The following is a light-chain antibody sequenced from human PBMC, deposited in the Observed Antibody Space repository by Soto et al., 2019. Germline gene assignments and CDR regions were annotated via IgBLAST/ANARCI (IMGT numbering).Light chain of an antibody. J-gene: IGLJ1*01. CDR2: EVS. CDR3: SSYTTTTTLEV. Sequence: QSALTQPASVSGSPGQSIIISCTGTSSDVGGYNYVSWYQYHPGKAPKLMIYEVSNRPSGVSNRFSGSKSGNTASLTISGLQGEDEADYYCSSYTTTTTLEVFGTGTKVTVL. V-gene: IGLV2-14*01. CDR1: SSDVGGYNY.